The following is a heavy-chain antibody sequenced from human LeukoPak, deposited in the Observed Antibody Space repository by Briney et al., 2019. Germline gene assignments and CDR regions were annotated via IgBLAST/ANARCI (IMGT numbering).Heavy chain of an antibody. Sequence: PGGSLRLSCAASGFTFSIYSMNWVRQAPGKGLEWVSSISSSSSYIYYADSVKGRFTISRDNAKNSLYLQMNSLRAEDTAVYYCAKDMYVRGDYSNFGYFDYWGQGTLVTVSS. D-gene: IGHD4-11*01. J-gene: IGHJ4*02. CDR1: GFTFSIYS. CDR3: AKDMYVRGDYSNFGYFDY. V-gene: IGHV3-21*01. CDR2: ISSSSSYI.